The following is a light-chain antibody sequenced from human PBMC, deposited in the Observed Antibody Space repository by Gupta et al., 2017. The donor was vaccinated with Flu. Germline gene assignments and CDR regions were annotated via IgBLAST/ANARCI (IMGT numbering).Light chain of an antibody. V-gene: IGKV3-11*01. J-gene: IGKJ2*01. CDR1: ESISTY. CDR3: RQRGNWPPST. Sequence: EIVLTQSPATLSLSPGESATLSCRATESISTYLAWYKQKPGQIPRLLIFDASNRDTGVPFRFSGSGCGKDXPLTINXREQEDFAVYYCRQRGNWPPSTFGXGTKVDIK. CDR2: DAS.